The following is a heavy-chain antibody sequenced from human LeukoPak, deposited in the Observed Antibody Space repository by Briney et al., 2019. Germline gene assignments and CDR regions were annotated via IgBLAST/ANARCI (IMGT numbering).Heavy chain of an antibody. Sequence: GGSLRLSCAASGFTFSSYAMHWVRQAPGKGLEWVAVISYDGSNKYYADSVKGRFTISRDNSKNTLYLQMNSLRAEDTAVYYCARWYYYDSSGYYDFDYWGQGTLVTVSS. CDR3: ARWYYYDSSGYYDFDY. J-gene: IGHJ4*02. D-gene: IGHD3-22*01. CDR2: ISYDGSNK. CDR1: GFTFSSYA. V-gene: IGHV3-30-3*01.